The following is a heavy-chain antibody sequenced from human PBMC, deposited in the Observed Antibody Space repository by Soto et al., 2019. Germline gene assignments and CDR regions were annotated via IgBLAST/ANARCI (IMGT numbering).Heavy chain of an antibody. CDR1: GFTFSSYA. Sequence: GSLRLSCAASGFTFSSYAMHWVRQTPGKGLEWVAVISYDGSNKYYADSVKGRFTISRDNSKNTLYLQMNSLRAEDTAVCYCARVITAMVRMNYYYYGMDVWGQGTTVTVSS. V-gene: IGHV3-30-3*01. D-gene: IGHD5-18*01. CDR3: ARVITAMVRMNYYYYGMDV. CDR2: ISYDGSNK. J-gene: IGHJ6*02.